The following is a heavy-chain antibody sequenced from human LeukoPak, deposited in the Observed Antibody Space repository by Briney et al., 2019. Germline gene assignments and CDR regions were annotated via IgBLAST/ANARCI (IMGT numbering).Heavy chain of an antibody. Sequence: PGGSLRLSCAASGFTFSSYSMNWVRQAPGKGLEWVSSISSSSSYIYYADSVKGRFTISRDNAKNSLYLQMNSLRAEDTAVYYCARESDYGAHWYFDLWGRGTLVTVSS. J-gene: IGHJ2*01. CDR3: ARESDYGAHWYFDL. CDR1: GFTFSSYS. V-gene: IGHV3-21*01. D-gene: IGHD4-17*01. CDR2: ISSSSSYI.